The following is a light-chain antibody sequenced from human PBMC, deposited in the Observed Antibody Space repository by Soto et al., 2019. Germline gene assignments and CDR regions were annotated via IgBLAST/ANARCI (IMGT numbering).Light chain of an antibody. J-gene: IGLJ3*02. Sequence: LTQPPSASGSPGQSVTISCTGTSSDIGGYDYVSWYQQHPGKAPKLIIYEVSKRPSGVPDRFSGSKSGNTASLTVSGLQAEDEADYYCSSYAGSNNLVFAGGTKVTVL. CDR1: SSDIGGYDY. CDR2: EVS. CDR3: SSYAGSNNLV. V-gene: IGLV2-8*01.